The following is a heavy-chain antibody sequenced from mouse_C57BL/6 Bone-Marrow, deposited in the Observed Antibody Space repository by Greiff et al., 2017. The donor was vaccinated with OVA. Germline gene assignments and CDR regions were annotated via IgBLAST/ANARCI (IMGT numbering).Heavy chain of an antibody. CDR1: EYEFPSHD. J-gene: IGHJ1*03. CDR2: INSDGGST. V-gene: IGHV5-2*01. Sequence: EVKLMESGAGLVQPGASLKLSCESTEYEFPSHDMSWVRKTPEKRLELVAAINSDGGSTYYPDTMERRFIISRDNTKKTLYLQMSSLRSEDTALDYGARPHYYDSSHWYFDVWGTGTTVTVSS. CDR3: ARPHYYDSSHWYFDV. D-gene: IGHD1-1*01.